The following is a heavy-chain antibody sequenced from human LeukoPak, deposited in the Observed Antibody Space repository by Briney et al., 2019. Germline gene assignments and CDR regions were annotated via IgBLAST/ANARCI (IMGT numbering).Heavy chain of an antibody. J-gene: IGHJ4*02. CDR2: ISGSGGST. CDR3: ARGFIKLDY. Sequence: GGSLRLSCAASGFTFSSYAMSWVRQAPGKGLEWVSAISGSGGSTYYADSVKGRFTISRDNAKNSLYLQMNSLRAEDTAVYYCARGFIKLDYWGQGTLVTVSS. V-gene: IGHV3-23*01. D-gene: IGHD1-1*01. CDR1: GFTFSSYA.